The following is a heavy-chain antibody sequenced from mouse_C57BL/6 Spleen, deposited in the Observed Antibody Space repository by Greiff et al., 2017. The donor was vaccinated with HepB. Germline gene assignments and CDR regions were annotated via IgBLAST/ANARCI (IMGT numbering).Heavy chain of an antibody. Sequence: EVQLQQSGPELVKPGASVKISCKASGYTFTDYYMNWVKQSHGKSLEWIGDINPNNGGTSYNQKFKGKATLTVDKSSSTAYMELRSLTSEDSAVYYCAKRSGSSYVYWGQSTTLTVSS. V-gene: IGHV1-26*01. CDR2: INPNNGGT. D-gene: IGHD1-1*01. CDR3: AKRSGSSYVY. J-gene: IGHJ2*01. CDR1: GYTFTDYY.